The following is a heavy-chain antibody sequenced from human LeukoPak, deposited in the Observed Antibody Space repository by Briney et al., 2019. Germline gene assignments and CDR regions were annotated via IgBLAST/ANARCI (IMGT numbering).Heavy chain of an antibody. Sequence: GASVKVSCKASGYTFTSYAMHWVRQAPGQRLEWMGWMNPNSGNTGYAQKFQGRVTMTRNTSISTAYMELSSLRSEDTAVYYCARDRGWELLDYYYMDVWGKGTTVTISS. CDR3: ARDRGWELLDYYYMDV. V-gene: IGHV1-8*02. D-gene: IGHD1-26*01. J-gene: IGHJ6*03. CDR1: GYTFTSYA. CDR2: MNPNSGNT.